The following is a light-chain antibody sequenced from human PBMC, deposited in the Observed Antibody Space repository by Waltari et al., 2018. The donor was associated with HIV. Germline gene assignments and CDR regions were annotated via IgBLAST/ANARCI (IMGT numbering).Light chain of an antibody. Sequence: QAGLTQPPSVSADLRQTATLTCTGNNNNVGQQGATWLQQHQGHPPKLLSYRNNNRPSGISERFSASRSGTTASLKVTGLQPEDEADYYCSTWDRSLGAWVFGGGTKLTVL. CDR3: STWDRSLGAWV. J-gene: IGLJ3*02. V-gene: IGLV10-54*04. CDR2: RNN. CDR1: NNNVGQQG.